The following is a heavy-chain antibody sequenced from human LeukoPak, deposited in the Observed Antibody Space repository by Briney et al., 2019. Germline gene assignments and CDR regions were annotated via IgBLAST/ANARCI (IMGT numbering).Heavy chain of an antibody. Sequence: GGSLRLSCAASGLSFSNNYMSWVRQAPGKGLEWVSVIYPSGATYYADSVKGRFTIPRDNSETTVYFHMNSLRPEDTAIYYCARHLSTGEALVPFDYWGQGTLVTVSS. CDR1: GLSFSNNY. CDR2: IYPSGAT. D-gene: IGHD3-16*01. CDR3: ARHLSTGEALVPFDY. V-gene: IGHV3-66*04. J-gene: IGHJ4*02.